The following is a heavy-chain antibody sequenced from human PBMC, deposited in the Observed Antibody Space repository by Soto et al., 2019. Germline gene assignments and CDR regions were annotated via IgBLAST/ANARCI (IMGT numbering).Heavy chain of an antibody. D-gene: IGHD6-19*01. Sequence: PSENLSLTCTVSGGSISSYYWSWIRQPPGKGLEWIGYIYYSGSTNYNPSLKSRVTISVDTSKNQFSLKLSSVTAADTAVYYCAREGYSSGSSYYYYGMDVWGQGTTVTVSS. CDR2: IYYSGST. CDR3: AREGYSSGSSYYYYGMDV. J-gene: IGHJ6*02. CDR1: GGSISSYY. V-gene: IGHV4-59*01.